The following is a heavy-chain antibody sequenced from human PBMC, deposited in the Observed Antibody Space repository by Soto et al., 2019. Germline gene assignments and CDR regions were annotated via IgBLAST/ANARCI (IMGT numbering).Heavy chain of an antibody. Sequence: ASVKVSCKASGYTLSSYYMHWVRQAPGQGLEWMGIINTSGGSTTYAQKYQGRVTMTRDTSTSTDYMKLSSLTTEDTAVYYCARASVSGRRFDYWGEGTLVTVSS. CDR3: ARASVSGRRFDY. D-gene: IGHD6-19*01. J-gene: IGHJ4*02. V-gene: IGHV1-46*03. CDR2: INTSGGST. CDR1: GYTLSSYY.